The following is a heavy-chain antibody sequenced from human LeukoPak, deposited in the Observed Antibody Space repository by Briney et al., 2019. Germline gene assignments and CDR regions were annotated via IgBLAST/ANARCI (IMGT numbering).Heavy chain of an antibody. V-gene: IGHV4-59*08. CDR1: GGSISSYY. CDR3: ARRQHHCYGSSGYLDY. D-gene: IGHD3-22*01. Sequence: SETLSLTCTVSGGSISSYYWSWIRQPPGKRLEWIGYIYYSGSTNYNPSLKSRVTISVDTSKNQFSLKLSSVTAADTAVYYCARRQHHCYGSSGYLDYWGQGTLVTVSS. CDR2: IYYSGST. J-gene: IGHJ4*02.